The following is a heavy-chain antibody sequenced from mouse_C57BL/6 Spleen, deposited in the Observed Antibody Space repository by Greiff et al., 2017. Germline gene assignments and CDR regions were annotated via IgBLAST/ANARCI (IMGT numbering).Heavy chain of an antibody. CDR2: IYPGDGDT. D-gene: IGHD1-1*01. V-gene: IGHV1-80*01. CDR3: ARDTTVVEYYFDY. Sequence: QVQLQQSGGELVKPGASVKISCKASGYAFSSYWMNWVKQRPGKGLEWIGQIYPGDGDTNYNGKFKGKATLTADKSSSTAYMQLSSLTSEDSAVYFCARDTTVVEYYFDYWGQGTTLTVSS. CDR1: GYAFSSYW. J-gene: IGHJ2*01.